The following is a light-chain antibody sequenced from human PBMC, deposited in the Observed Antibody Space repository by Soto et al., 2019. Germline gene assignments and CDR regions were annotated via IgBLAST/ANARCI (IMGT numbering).Light chain of an antibody. J-gene: IGKJ2*01. CDR3: QQYVSFPLT. V-gene: IGKV3D-20*01. Sequence: EIVLTQSPATLSLSPGERATLSCGASQSVSSSYLAWYQQKPGLAPRLLIYDASIRATGIPDRFSGSGSRTDFTLCISSLVPEDVAGDYLQQYVSFPLTFGRGTKLQIK. CDR2: DAS. CDR1: QSVSSSY.